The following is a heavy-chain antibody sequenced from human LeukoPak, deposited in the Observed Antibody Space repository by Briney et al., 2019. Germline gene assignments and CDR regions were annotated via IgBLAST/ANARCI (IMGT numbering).Heavy chain of an antibody. V-gene: IGHV3-48*01. Sequence: PGGSLRLSCAASGFTFSSYSMNWVRQAPGKGLEWGSYISSSSSPIYYADSVKGRFTISRDNAKNSLYLQMNSLRAEDTAVYYCARDGDGYNADYWGQGTLVTVSS. D-gene: IGHD5-24*01. CDR1: GFTFSSYS. CDR2: ISSSSSPI. J-gene: IGHJ4*02. CDR3: ARDGDGYNADY.